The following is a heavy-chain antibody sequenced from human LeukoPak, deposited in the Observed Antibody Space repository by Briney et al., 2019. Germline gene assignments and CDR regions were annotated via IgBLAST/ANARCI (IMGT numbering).Heavy chain of an antibody. CDR1: GYTFTSYG. Sequence: ASVKFSCKASGYTFTSYGISWVRQAPGQGLEWMGWISAYNGNTNYAQKLQGRVTMTTDTSTSTAYMELRSLRSDDTAVYYCARVPVIVDAASGLYNWFDPWGQGTLVTVSS. D-gene: IGHD2/OR15-2a*01. V-gene: IGHV1-18*01. J-gene: IGHJ5*02. CDR3: ARVPVIVDAASGLYNWFDP. CDR2: ISAYNGNT.